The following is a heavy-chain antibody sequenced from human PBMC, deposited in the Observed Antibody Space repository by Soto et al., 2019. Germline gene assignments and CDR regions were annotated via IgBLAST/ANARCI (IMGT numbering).Heavy chain of an antibody. D-gene: IGHD4-17*01. CDR2: ASPDGTST. V-gene: IGHV3-74*01. CDR3: TRHGSGDYFLFDP. Sequence: EVQLVESGGGLVQPGGSLRLSCAASGFTFSSFWMHWLRQAPGKGLEWVSRASPDGTSTSYADSVKGRFTISRDNAKNTLFMQMNSLRAEDTAVYYCTRHGSGDYFLFDPWGQGTLVTVSS. CDR1: GFTFSSFW. J-gene: IGHJ5*02.